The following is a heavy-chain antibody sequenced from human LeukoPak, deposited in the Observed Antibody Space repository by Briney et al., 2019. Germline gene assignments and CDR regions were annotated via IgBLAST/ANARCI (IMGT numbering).Heavy chain of an antibody. CDR1: GGSITSNTNY. CDR3: ARSKGCVSWFDP. V-gene: IGHV4-39*07. CDR2: NYYSGTT. J-gene: IGHJ5*02. D-gene: IGHD2-21*01. Sequence: PSETLSLTCTVSGGSITSNTNYWGWIRQPPGKVLEWSGNNYYSGTTYYNPSLKSQVIISVDPSKHHFSLKLRSVTAADTAVYYCARSKGCVSWFDPWGQGTLVTVSS.